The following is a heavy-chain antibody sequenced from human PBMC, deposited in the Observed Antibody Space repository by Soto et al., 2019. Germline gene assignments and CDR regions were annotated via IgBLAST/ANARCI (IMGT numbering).Heavy chain of an antibody. CDR3: ARHFSVDYFDY. J-gene: IGHJ4*02. Sequence: PSETLSLTCTVSGDSITSNSYFWAWIRQHPGKGLEWIGSIYYSGTTYYNPSLKSRVTISVDRSKNQFSLKLSSVTAADPAVYYCARHFSVDYFDYWGQGALVTSPQ. CDR1: GDSITSNSYF. CDR2: IYYSGTT. V-gene: IGHV4-39*01.